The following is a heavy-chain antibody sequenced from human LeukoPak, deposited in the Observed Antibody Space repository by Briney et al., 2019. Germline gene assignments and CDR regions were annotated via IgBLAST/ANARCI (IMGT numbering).Heavy chain of an antibody. D-gene: IGHD3-22*01. J-gene: IGHJ4*02. V-gene: IGHV4-59*08. Sequence: SETLSLTCTVSGGSISNSYWSWIRQPPGKGLEWIGYIYYSGSTNYNPSLKSRVTISVDTSKNQFSLMLSSVTAADTAVYYCASLARYYDSSGYYLWGQGTLVTVSS. CDR2: IYYSGST. CDR3: ASLARYYDSSGYYL. CDR1: GGSISNSY.